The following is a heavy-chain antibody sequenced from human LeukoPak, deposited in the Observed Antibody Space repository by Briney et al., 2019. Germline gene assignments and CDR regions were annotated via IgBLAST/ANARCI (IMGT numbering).Heavy chain of an antibody. CDR1: GYTFTSYG. V-gene: IGHV1-18*01. CDR3: AILGPENYYDSSDTIRHLDY. J-gene: IGHJ4*02. CDR2: ISAYDGNT. Sequence: ASVKVSCKASGYTFTSYGISWVQQAPGQGLEWMGWISAYDGNTNYAQKLQGRVTMTTDTSTSTAYMELRSLRSDDTAVYYCAILGPENYYDSSDTIRHLDYWGQGTLVTVSS. D-gene: IGHD3-22*01.